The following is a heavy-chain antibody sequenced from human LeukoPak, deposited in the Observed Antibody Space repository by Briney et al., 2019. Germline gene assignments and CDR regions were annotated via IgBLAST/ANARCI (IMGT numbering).Heavy chain of an antibody. J-gene: IGHJ4*02. CDR1: GFTFNNFA. CDR2: ISGPGGST. V-gene: IGHV3-23*01. CDR3: AKDVGSAYYTIKYFDY. Sequence: GGSLRLSCAASGFTFNNFAMSWVRRAPGKGLEWVSAISGPGGSTYYADSVRGRFTISRDNSKNTLYLQMTSLRAEDTTVYHCAKDVGSAYYTIKYFDYWGQGTLVTVSS. D-gene: IGHD3-3*01.